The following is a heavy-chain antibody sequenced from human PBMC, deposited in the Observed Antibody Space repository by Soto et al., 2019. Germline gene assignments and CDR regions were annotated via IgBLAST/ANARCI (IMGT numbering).Heavy chain of an antibody. CDR1: GGSFSGYF. J-gene: IGHJ4*02. CDR2: INHSGNT. CDR3: VRGQWLPRGEY. Sequence: QVQLQQWGAGLLKPSETLSLTCAVYGGSFSGYFWTWVRQLPGKGLEWIGEINHSGNTNYNPSLKSRATISTDPSENQFSLRLTAVTAADTAVYYCVRGQWLPRGEYWGQGTLVTVSS. V-gene: IGHV4-34*01. D-gene: IGHD6-19*01.